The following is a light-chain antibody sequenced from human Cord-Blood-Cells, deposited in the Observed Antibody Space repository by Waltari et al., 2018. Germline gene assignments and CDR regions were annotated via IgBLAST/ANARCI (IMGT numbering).Light chain of an antibody. Sequence: EIVLTQSPGTLSLSPGERATLSCRASQSVSSSYLAWYQQKPGQAPGLLIYGASSRATGIPDRFSGGGSGTDFTLTISRLEPEDFAVYYCQQWITFGQGTRLEIK. CDR1: QSVSSSY. CDR3: QQWIT. J-gene: IGKJ5*01. V-gene: IGKV3-20*01. CDR2: GAS.